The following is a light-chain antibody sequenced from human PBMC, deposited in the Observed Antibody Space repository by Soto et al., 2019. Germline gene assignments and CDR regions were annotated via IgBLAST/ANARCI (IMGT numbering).Light chain of an antibody. J-gene: IGKJ1*01. CDR3: MQGTHWPPT. CDR2: KVS. V-gene: IGKV2-30*01. Sequence: DVVLTQSPLSLPVTLGQPASISCRSSQSLEYSDGKIYLNWFQQRPGQSPRRLIYKVSNRDSGAPKRFSGSGSGTDFTQKISRVEAEDVGVYFCMQGTHWPPTFGKGTKVEIK. CDR1: QSLEYSDGKIY.